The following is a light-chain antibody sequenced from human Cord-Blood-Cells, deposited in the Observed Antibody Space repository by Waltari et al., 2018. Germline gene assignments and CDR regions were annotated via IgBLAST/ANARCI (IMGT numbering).Light chain of an antibody. J-gene: IGKJ3*01. V-gene: IGKV1-39*01. CDR1: QSISSY. Sequence: QMTQSPSSLSASVGDRVTITCRASQSISSYLNWYQQKPGKAPKLLIYAASSLQSGVPSRFSGSGSGTDFTLTISSLQPEDFATYYCQQSYSTLFTFGPGTKVDIK. CDR2: AAS. CDR3: QQSYSTLFT.